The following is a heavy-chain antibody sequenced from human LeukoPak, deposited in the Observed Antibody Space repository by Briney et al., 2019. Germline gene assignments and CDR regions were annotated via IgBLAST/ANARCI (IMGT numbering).Heavy chain of an antibody. V-gene: IGHV1-18*01. CDR2: ISAYNADT. CDR1: GYTFTSYG. D-gene: IGHD4-23*01. Sequence: ASVKVSCKASGYTFTSYGISWVRQAPGQGLEWVGWISAYNADTNYAPKLQGRVTVTTDTSTSTAYMELRSLRSDDTAVYYCARDLRGTVAYFDYWGQGTLVTVSS. J-gene: IGHJ4*02. CDR3: ARDLRGTVAYFDY.